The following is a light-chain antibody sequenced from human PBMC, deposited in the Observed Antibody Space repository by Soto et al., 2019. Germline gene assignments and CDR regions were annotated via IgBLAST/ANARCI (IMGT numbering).Light chain of an antibody. V-gene: IGLV2-14*01. Sequence: QSVLTQPASVSGSPGQSITISCTGTSSDVGGYYYVSWYQHHPGKAPKLMIYQVSNRPSGVSNRFSGSKSGNTASLTISGLRSEDEAVYYCASWDDRLGAVIFGGGTKVTVL. CDR2: QVS. CDR3: ASWDDRLGAVI. J-gene: IGLJ2*01. CDR1: SSDVGGYYY.